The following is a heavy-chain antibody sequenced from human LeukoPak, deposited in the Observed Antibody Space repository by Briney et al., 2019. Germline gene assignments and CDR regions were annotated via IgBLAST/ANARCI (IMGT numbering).Heavy chain of an antibody. D-gene: IGHD3-10*01. V-gene: IGHV3-30*04. CDR3: AKLVWFGEPNDY. J-gene: IGHJ4*02. Sequence: GGSLRLSCAASGFTFSSYAMHWVRQAPGKGLEWVAVIPYDGSNTYYADSVKGRFTISRDNSKNTLYLQMNSLRAEDTAVYYCAKLVWFGEPNDYWGQGTLVTVSS. CDR2: IPYDGSNT. CDR1: GFTFSSYA.